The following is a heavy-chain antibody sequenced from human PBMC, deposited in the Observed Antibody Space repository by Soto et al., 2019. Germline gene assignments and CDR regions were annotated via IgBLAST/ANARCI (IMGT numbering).Heavy chain of an antibody. Sequence: SESLSVTSGVYGGGCSGSSWRSVCERPGRGLEWIGEINHSGSTNYNPSLRSRVTISVDTSKNQFSLKLSSVTAADTAVYYCARGRHYDILTGYPREMCMDVWGQGTTVT. CDR2: INHSGST. J-gene: IGHJ6*02. CDR1: GGGCSGSS. D-gene: IGHD3-9*01. V-gene: IGHV4-34*01. CDR3: ARGRHYDILTGYPREMCMDV.